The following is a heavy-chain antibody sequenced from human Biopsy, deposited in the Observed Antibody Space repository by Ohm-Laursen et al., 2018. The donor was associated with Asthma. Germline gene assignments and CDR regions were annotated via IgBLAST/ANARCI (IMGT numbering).Heavy chain of an antibody. V-gene: IGHV3-30*01. J-gene: IGHJ3*02. CDR1: GFSFSNFA. CDR2: ISKDASTQ. Sequence: SLRLSCSAVGFSFSNFATHWVRQAPGKGLEWVGVISKDASTQDYADSVKGRFTMARDNSKNTLDLQMNSLREEDTAVYYCVRDGTDDAFDIWGQGTVVSVSS. D-gene: IGHD1-1*01. CDR3: VRDGTDDAFDI.